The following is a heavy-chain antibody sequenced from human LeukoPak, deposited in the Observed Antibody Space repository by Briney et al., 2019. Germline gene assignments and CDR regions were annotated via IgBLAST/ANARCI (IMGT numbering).Heavy chain of an antibody. CDR3: TTARAVAAYDS. Sequence: GGSLRLSCVASGFTFSSAWMSWVRQAPGKGLEWVGRIKSKTDGGTTDYAAPVKGRFTISRDDSKNTLYLQMNSLETEDTAEYYCTTARAVAAYDSWGQGTLVTVSS. CDR2: IKSKTDGGTT. V-gene: IGHV3-15*01. J-gene: IGHJ4*02. CDR1: GFTFSSAW. D-gene: IGHD6-19*01.